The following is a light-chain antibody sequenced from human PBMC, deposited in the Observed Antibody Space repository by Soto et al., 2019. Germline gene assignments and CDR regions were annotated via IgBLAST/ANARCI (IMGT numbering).Light chain of an antibody. CDR2: KDD. CDR3: QSYYSSDVV. V-gene: IGLV6-57*04. Sequence: NFTLTQPHSVSESPGKTVSISCTRSSGDIANNYVQWFQQRPGSAPTTVIYKDDQRPSGVPDGFSGSIDSSSNSASLTISGLKTEDEADYFCQSYYSSDVVFGGGTKLTVL. CDR1: SGDIANNY. J-gene: IGLJ2*01.